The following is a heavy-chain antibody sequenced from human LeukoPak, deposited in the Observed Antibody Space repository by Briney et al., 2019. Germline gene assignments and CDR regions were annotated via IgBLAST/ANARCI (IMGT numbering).Heavy chain of an antibody. J-gene: IGHJ4*02. V-gene: IGHV3-9*01. CDR2: ISLNSGSI. D-gene: IGHD2-2*02. Sequence: GGSLRLSCAASGFTFDDYAMHWVRHAPGKGLEWVAGISLNSGSIGYADSVKGRFTISRDNAKNSLYLQMNSLRAEDTALYYCAKDRYQLLYALLDYWGQGTLVTVSS. CDR1: GFTFDDYA. CDR3: AKDRYQLLYALLDY.